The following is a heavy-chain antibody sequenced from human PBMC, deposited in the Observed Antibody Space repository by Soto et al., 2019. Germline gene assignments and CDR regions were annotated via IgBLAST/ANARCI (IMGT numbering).Heavy chain of an antibody. J-gene: IGHJ3*02. CDR1: GGSISSSSYY. Sequence: SETLSLTCTVSGGSISSSSYYWGWIRQPPGKGLEWIGSIYYSGSTYYNQSLKSRVTISVDTSKNQFSLKLSSVTAADTAVYYCARLLLNLYAFDIWGQGTMVTVSS. CDR3: ARLLLNLYAFDI. CDR2: IYYSGST. D-gene: IGHD1-26*01. V-gene: IGHV4-39*07.